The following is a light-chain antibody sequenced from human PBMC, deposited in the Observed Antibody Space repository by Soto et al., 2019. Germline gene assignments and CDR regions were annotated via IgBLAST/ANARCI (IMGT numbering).Light chain of an antibody. Sequence: QSALTQPASVSGSPGQSITISCSGTSSDVGAYTYVSWYQVHPGEPPKLVIYAVSKRPSGVSNRFSGSKSGNTASLTISGLQAEDEGDYYCSSSRSTSTLGVFGTGTKLTVL. V-gene: IGLV2-14*03. J-gene: IGLJ1*01. CDR1: SSDVGAYTY. CDR2: AVS. CDR3: SSSRSTSTLGV.